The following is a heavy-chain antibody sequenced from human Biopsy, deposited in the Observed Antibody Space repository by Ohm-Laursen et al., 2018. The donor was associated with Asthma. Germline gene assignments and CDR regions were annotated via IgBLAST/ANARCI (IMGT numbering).Heavy chain of an antibody. CDR2: ISFDPLNK. V-gene: IGHV3-30*03. D-gene: IGHD6-13*01. Sequence: SLRLSCSASGFTLSSYVMHWVRQAPGKGLDWVALISFDPLNKQYADWVRGRFTVSRDSSKNTLHLQMNSLRADDTAVYYCARVPVAAAGPYYYGMDVWGQGTTVTVSS. CDR3: ARVPVAAAGPYYYGMDV. CDR1: GFTLSSYV. J-gene: IGHJ6*02.